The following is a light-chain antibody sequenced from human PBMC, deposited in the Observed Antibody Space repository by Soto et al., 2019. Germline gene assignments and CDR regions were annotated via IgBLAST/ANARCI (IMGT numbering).Light chain of an antibody. CDR1: QDIGTY. J-gene: IGKJ1*01. CDR3: QQFYNYPRT. CDR2: DAS. V-gene: IGKV1-8*01. Sequence: ASLMTQSPSSFSASTGDRVSVTCRATQDIGTYLAWYQQIPGKAPKLLIYDASTLQTGVPSRFSGSGSGTDFTLTISYLQSEDFGTYYRQQFYNYPRTFGQGTKVDIK.